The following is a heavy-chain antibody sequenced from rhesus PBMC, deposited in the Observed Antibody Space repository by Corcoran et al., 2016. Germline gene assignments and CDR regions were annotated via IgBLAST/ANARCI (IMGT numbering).Heavy chain of an antibody. CDR2: ISYSGST. CDR1: GYSISSGYG. V-gene: IGHV4-122*02. CDR3: ARASSSRPIDY. Sequence: QLQLQESGPGLVKPSETLSLTCAVSGYSISSGYGWSWIRQPPGKGLEWIGYISYSGSTSYTPSLTSRVTISRDTSKNQFSLKLSSVTAADTAVYYCARASSSRPIDYWGQGVLVTVSS. J-gene: IGHJ4*01. D-gene: IGHD2-15*01.